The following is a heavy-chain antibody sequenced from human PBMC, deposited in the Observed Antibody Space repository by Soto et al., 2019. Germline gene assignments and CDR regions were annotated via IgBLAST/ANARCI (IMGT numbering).Heavy chain of an antibody. CDR3: ARDSVQRYCSSTSCSGGMDV. V-gene: IGHV6-1*01. D-gene: IGHD2-2*01. J-gene: IGHJ6*02. CDR1: GDSVSSNSAA. Sequence: SQTLSLTCVISGDSVSSNSAAWNWIRQSPSRGLEWLGRTYYRSKWYNDYAVSVKSRITINPDTSKNQFSLQLNSVTPEDTAVYYCARDSVQRYCSSTSCSGGMDVWGQGTTVTVSS. CDR2: TYYRSKWYN.